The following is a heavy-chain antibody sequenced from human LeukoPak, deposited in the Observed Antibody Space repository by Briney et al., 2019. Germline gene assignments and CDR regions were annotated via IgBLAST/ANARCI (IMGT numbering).Heavy chain of an antibody. Sequence: PGGSLRLSCEGSGFTFGDYGMSWVRQALGKGPEWVAGISWNSDSTGYPDSVKGRFTISRDNAKNSLFLQMDSLRVEDTAFYYCARDRQGITGTEWFDPWGQGILVTVSS. CDR1: GFTFGDYG. J-gene: IGHJ5*02. D-gene: IGHD1-20*01. V-gene: IGHV3-20*04. CDR3: ARDRQGITGTEWFDP. CDR2: ISWNSDST.